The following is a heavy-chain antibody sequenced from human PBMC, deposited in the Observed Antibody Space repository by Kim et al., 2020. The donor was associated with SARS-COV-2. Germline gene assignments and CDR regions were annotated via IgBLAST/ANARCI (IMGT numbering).Heavy chain of an antibody. J-gene: IGHJ4*02. V-gene: IGHV3-48*03. D-gene: IGHD2-2*01. Sequence: YADSVKGRFTISRDNAKNSLYLRMNSLRAEDTAVYYCARVGPAATYYFDYWGQGTLVTVSS. CDR3: ARVGPAATYYFDY.